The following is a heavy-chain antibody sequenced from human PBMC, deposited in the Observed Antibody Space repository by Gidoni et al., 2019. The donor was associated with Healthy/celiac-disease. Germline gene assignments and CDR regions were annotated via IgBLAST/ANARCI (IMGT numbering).Heavy chain of an antibody. D-gene: IGHD2-8*01. CDR3: ATRTNSLRYYGMDV. Sequence: EVQLVQSGAEVKPPGESLTISCKGPAYRFTSYWIGWVRQMPGKGLEWMGIIYPGESDTRYSPSFQGQVTISADKSISTAYLQWSSLKASDTAMYYCATRTNSLRYYGMDVWGQGTTVTVSS. CDR1: AYRFTSYW. J-gene: IGHJ6*02. V-gene: IGHV5-51*01. CDR2: IYPGESDT.